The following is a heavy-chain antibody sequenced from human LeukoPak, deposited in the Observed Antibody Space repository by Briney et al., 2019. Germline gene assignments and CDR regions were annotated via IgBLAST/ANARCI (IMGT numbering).Heavy chain of an antibody. J-gene: IGHJ4*02. CDR3: ARNAHSFDSSGYYFHF. Sequence: GGSLRPSCAASGFTLSEYGMHWVRQAPGKGLEWVAFIRYDGNKKYYIDSVRGRFTTSRDNSMNTVSLQMDSLRTEDTAVYYCARNAHSFDSSGYYFHFWGQGTLVTVSS. D-gene: IGHD3-22*01. CDR2: IRYDGNKK. V-gene: IGHV3-30*02. CDR1: GFTLSEYG.